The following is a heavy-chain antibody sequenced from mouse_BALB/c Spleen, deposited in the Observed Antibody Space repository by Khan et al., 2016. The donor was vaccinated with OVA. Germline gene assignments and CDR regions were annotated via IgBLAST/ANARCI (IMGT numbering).Heavy chain of an antibody. CDR3: ARIYGGDFDY. CDR2: ISYSGNT. Sequence: EVKLMESGPGLVKPSQSLSLTCTVTGYSITSDYAWNWIRQFPGNKLEWMGYISYSGNTKYNPSLKSRVSITRDTSKNQFFLKLNSVTIEDTATYYCARIYGGDFDYWGQGTTLTVSS. D-gene: IGHD1-1*01. J-gene: IGHJ2*01. V-gene: IGHV3-2*02. CDR1: GYSITSDYA.